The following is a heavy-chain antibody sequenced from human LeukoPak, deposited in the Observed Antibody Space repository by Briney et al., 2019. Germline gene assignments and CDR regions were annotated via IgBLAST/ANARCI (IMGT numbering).Heavy chain of an antibody. CDR2: ISSSSSTI. CDR3: ARSNFDYDFWSGYYTHFDY. V-gene: IGHV3-48*04. J-gene: IGHJ4*02. D-gene: IGHD3-3*01. Sequence: GGSLRLSCAASGFTFSSYSMNWVRQAPGKGLEWVSYISSSSSTIYYADSVKGRFTISRDNAKNSLYLQMNSLRAEDTAVYYCARSNFDYDFWSGYYTHFDYWGQGTLVTVSS. CDR1: GFTFSSYS.